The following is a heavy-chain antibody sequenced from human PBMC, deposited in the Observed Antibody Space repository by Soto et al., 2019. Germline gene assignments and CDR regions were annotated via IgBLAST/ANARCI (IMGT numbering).Heavy chain of an antibody. CDR1: GYTFTSYG. CDR3: ARMGDVPYYYYGMDV. CDR2: INGYNGNT. Sequence: ASVKVSCKASGYTFTSYGISWVRQAPGQGLEWMGWINGYNGNTNHAQKLQGRVTMSTDTSTSTAYMELRILRSDDSAVYYCARMGDVPYYYYGMDVWGQGTTVTVSS. D-gene: IGHD3-16*01. J-gene: IGHJ6*02. V-gene: IGHV1-18*01.